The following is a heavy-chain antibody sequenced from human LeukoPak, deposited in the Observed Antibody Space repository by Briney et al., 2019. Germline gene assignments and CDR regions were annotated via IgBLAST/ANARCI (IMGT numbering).Heavy chain of an antibody. Sequence: PSETLSLTCTVSGGSISSGSYYWSWIRQPAGKGLEWIGRIYTSGRTNYNPSLKSRVTISVDTSKNQFSLKLSSVTAADTAVYYCARDSWSGYYFDYWGQGTLVTVSS. CDR1: GGSISSGSYY. CDR2: IYTSGRT. CDR3: ARDSWSGYYFDY. V-gene: IGHV4-61*02. D-gene: IGHD3-3*01. J-gene: IGHJ4*02.